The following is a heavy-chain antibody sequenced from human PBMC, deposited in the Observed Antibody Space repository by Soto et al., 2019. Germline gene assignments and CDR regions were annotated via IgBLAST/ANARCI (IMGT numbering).Heavy chain of an antibody. Sequence: EVQLVESGGGLVKPGGSLRLSCAASGFTFSSYSMNWVRQAPGKGLEWVSSISSSSSYIYYADSVKGRFTISRDNAKNSLYLQMNSLRAEDTAVYYCARTPPPFLEWLGEFYYYYYMDVWGKGTTVTVSS. D-gene: IGHD3-3*01. V-gene: IGHV3-21*01. CDR1: GFTFSSYS. CDR3: ARTPPPFLEWLGEFYYYYYMDV. J-gene: IGHJ6*03. CDR2: ISSSSSYI.